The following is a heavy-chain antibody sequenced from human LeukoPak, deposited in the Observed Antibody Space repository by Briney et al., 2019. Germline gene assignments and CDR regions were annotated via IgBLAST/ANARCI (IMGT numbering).Heavy chain of an antibody. CDR1: GGTFSSYA. D-gene: IGHD2-2*01. J-gene: IGHJ4*02. V-gene: IGHV1-69*13. CDR3: ASGTGYCISTSCYASVAHRGSLDY. Sequence: SVKVSCKASGGTFSSYAISWVRQAPGQGLEWMGGIIPIFGTANYAQKFQGRVTITADESTSTAYMELSSLRSEDTAVYYCASGTGYCISTSCYASVAHRGSLDYWGQGTLVTVSS. CDR2: IIPIFGTA.